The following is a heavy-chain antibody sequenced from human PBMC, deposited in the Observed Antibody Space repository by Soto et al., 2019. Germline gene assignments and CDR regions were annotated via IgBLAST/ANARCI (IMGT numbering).Heavy chain of an antibody. CDR3: ASIVVGATGHTDFDH. CDR1: GGSINSNNYF. V-gene: IGHV4-39*01. J-gene: IGHJ4*02. D-gene: IGHD2-15*01. Sequence: QLQESGPGLVKPSETLSLTCTVSGGSINSNNYFSGWIRQPPGKGLEYVGSVHYSGGTYYKPALKSRVSVSLDTSKNQSSLRLMSVSAADTAVYYCASIVVGATGHTDFDHWGQGTLVTVSS. CDR2: VHYSGGT.